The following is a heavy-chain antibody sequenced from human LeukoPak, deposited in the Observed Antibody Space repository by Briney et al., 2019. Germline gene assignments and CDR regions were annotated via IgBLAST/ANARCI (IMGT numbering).Heavy chain of an antibody. CDR2: IVVGSGNT. Sequence: ASVKVSCKASGFTFTSSAVQWVRQARGQRLEWIGWIVVGSGNTNYAQKFQERVTITRDMSTSTAYMELSSLRSEDTAVYYCAADMGGLRWQRGESFDYWGQGTLVTVSS. CDR1: GFTFTSSA. D-gene: IGHD4-23*01. J-gene: IGHJ4*02. CDR3: AADMGGLRWQRGESFDY. V-gene: IGHV1-58*01.